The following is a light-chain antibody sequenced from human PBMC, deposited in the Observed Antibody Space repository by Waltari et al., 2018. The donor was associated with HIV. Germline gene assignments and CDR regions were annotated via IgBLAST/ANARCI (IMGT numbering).Light chain of an antibody. Sequence: ELVMTQSPATLSVSPGERVTLSCRPRQSITTKLAWYQQTPGQAPRRLSSGASTRAPSIPARCSGSGSGTEFTLTISSLQSEDFAIYYCQQYNNWPPWTFGQGTKVEI. CDR2: GAS. CDR3: QQYNNWPPWT. J-gene: IGKJ1*01. CDR1: QSITTK. V-gene: IGKV3-15*01.